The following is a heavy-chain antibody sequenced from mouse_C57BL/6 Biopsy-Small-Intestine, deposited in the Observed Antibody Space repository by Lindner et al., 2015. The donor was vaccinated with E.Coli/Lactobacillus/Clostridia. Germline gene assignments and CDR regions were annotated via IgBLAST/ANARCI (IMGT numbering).Heavy chain of an antibody. CDR3: ARGGDFDY. CDR1: GYTFTDYF. V-gene: IGHV1-19*01. J-gene: IGHJ2*01. Sequence: VQLQESGPVLVKPGASVKMSCKASGYTFTDYFMNWVKQSHGKSLEWIGLINPYNGATNYNQKFKGKATVTVDMSSNTAYMELNSLTSEDPAVYYCARGGDFDYWGQGTTLTVSS. D-gene: IGHD1-1*02. CDR2: INPYNGAT.